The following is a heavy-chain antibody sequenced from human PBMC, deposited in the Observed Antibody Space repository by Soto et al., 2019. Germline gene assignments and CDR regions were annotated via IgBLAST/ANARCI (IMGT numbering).Heavy chain of an antibody. V-gene: IGHV3-74*01. Sequence: GGSLRLSCAASGFTISNYLMHWVRQAPGKGLVWVSRISSDGSSTTYAASVKGRITISRDNAESTLYLQMNSLRAEDTAIFYCVRDRWEDSAPNVYYYHWGQETLFTVSS. J-gene: IGHJ4*02. CDR3: VRDRWEDSAPNVYYYH. CDR1: GFTISNYL. D-gene: IGHD3-3*02. CDR2: ISSDGSST.